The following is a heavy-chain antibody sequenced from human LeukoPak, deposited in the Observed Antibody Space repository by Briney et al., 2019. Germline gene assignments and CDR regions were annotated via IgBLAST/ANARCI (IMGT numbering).Heavy chain of an antibody. V-gene: IGHV3-30*03. CDR2: ISYDGSNK. J-gene: IGHJ3*02. CDR3: ARALNGFDI. CDR1: GFTFSSYG. Sequence: GRSLRLSCAASGFTFSSYGMHWVRQAPGKGLEWVAVISYDGSNKYYADSVKGRFTISRDNSKNTLYLQMNSLRAEDTAVYYCARALNGFDIWGPGTLVTVSS.